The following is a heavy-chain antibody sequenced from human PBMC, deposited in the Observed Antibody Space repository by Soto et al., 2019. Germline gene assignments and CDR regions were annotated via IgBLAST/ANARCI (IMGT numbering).Heavy chain of an antibody. CDR3: AKSLLFVDHAYMDV. CDR1: GGSFISYS. J-gene: IGHJ6*03. Sequence: QVQLVQSGAELKKPGSSVKVSCEASGGSFISYSFTWVRQAPGQGLEWMGRSIPIQGKANYALKFQDRVTITADRSTRTAYMELRSLRPKDTAVYYCAKSLLFVDHAYMDVWCKVTTVTVSS. V-gene: IGHV1-69*02. D-gene: IGHD2-21*01. CDR2: SIPIQGKA.